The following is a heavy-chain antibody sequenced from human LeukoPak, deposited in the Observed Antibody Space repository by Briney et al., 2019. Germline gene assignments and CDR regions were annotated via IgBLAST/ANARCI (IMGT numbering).Heavy chain of an antibody. J-gene: IGHJ3*02. V-gene: IGHV3-30*18. CDR3: AKDRRITMIEGAFDI. CDR2: ISYDGSNK. CDR1: GFTFSSYG. D-gene: IGHD3-22*01. Sequence: PGRSLRLSCAASGFTFSSYGMHWVRQAPGKGLEWVAVISYDGSNKYYADSVKGRFTISRDNSKNTLYLQMNSLRAEDTAVYYCAKDRRITMIEGAFDIWGQGTMVTVSS.